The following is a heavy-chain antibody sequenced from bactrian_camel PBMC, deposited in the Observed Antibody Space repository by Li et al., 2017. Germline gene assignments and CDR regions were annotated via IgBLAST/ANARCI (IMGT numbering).Heavy chain of an antibody. Sequence: HVQLVESGGGSVQAGESLRLTCTADSGFTYDSTCMGWFRQAPGKEREGVAAIYANGRTTSYADSVKGRFTISQDNAKNTVYLQMDTLRPEDTAMYYCAASSLYSGSGCYLRAPPYNVWGPGTQVTVS. CDR2: IYANGRTT. D-gene: IGHD3*01. J-gene: IGHJ4*01. CDR3: AASSLYSGSGCYLRAPPYNV. V-gene: IGHV3S1*01. CDR1: GFTYDSTC.